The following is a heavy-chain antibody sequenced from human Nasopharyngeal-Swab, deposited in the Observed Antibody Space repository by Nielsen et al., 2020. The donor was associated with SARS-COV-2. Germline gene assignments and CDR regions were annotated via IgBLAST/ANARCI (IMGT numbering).Heavy chain of an antibody. D-gene: IGHD3-3*01. CDR2: IYYSGST. CDR3: ARSVGCYDFWSGRPGPHGMDV. Sequence: SETLSLTCTVSGGSISSSSYYWGWIRQPPGKGLEWIGSIYYSGSTYYNPSLKSRVTISVDTSKNQFSLKLSSVTAADTAVYYCARSVGCYDFWSGRPGPHGMDVWGQGTTVTVSS. J-gene: IGHJ6*02. CDR1: GGSISSSSYY. V-gene: IGHV4-39*01.